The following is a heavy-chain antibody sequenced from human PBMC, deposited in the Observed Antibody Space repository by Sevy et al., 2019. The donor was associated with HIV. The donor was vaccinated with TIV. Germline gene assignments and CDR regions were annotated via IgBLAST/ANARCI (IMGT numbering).Heavy chain of an antibody. V-gene: IGHV3-53*01. CDR1: AFTVSSHY. J-gene: IGHJ5*02. CDR3: ARLVGATRGDFFDP. CDR2: IYSGGDT. Sequence: GGSLRLSCAVSAFTVSSHYMSWVRQAPGKGLEWVSVIYSGGDTYYSGSVKGRFTISRDNSKNTLYLQMNSLRAEDTAVYYCARLVGATRGDFFDPWGQGTLVTVSS. D-gene: IGHD1-26*01.